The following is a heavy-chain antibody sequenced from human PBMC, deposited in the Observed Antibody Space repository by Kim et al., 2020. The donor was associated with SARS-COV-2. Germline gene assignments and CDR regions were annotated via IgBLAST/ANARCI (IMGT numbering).Heavy chain of an antibody. CDR2: ISSSSSYI. Sequence: GGSLRLSCAASGFTFSSYSMNWVRQAPGKGLEWVSSISSSSSYIYYADSVKGRFTISRDNAKNSLYLQMNSLRAEDTAVYYCASYCGGDCSPRGMDVWGQGTTVTVSS. D-gene: IGHD2-21*02. CDR1: GFTFSSYS. V-gene: IGHV3-21*01. CDR3: ASYCGGDCSPRGMDV. J-gene: IGHJ6*02.